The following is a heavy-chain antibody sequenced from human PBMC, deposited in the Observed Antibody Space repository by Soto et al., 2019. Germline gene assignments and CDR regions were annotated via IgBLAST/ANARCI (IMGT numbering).Heavy chain of an antibody. CDR1: GGSISRYY. Sequence: SETLSLTCTVSGGSISRYYWSWIRQPPGKGLEWIGYIYYSGSTNYNPPLKSRVTISVDTSKNQFSLKLSSVTAADTAVYYCARGRDLTGYSSGWYGGYYYGMDVWGQGTTVTVSS. D-gene: IGHD6-19*01. V-gene: IGHV4-59*01. CDR2: IYYSGST. CDR3: ARGRDLTGYSSGWYGGYYYGMDV. J-gene: IGHJ6*02.